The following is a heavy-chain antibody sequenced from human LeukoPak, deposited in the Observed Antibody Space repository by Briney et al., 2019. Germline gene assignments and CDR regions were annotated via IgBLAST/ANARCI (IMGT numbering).Heavy chain of an antibody. J-gene: IGHJ3*02. CDR1: GFTFDDYA. Sequence: GGTLRLSCAASGFTFDDYAMHWVRQAPGKGLEWVSVISWNSGSIGYADSVKGRFTISRDNAKNSLYLQMNSLRAEDTALYYCAKDIGMTTVKRGAFDIWGQGTMVTVSS. V-gene: IGHV3-9*01. D-gene: IGHD4-17*01. CDR3: AKDIGMTTVKRGAFDI. CDR2: ISWNSGSI.